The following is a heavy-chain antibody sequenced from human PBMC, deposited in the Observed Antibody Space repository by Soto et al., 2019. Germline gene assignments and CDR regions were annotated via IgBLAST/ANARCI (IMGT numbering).Heavy chain of an antibody. CDR1: GGTFSGYY. Sequence: PSETLPLTGDVYGGTFSGYYWSWIRQPQGKGLEWIGEINHSGNTNYNPSLKSRVTISVDTSKNQFSLKLSSVTAADTAVYYCARERLGYCSGGSCRGVDYWGQGTLVTVSS. CDR3: ARERLGYCSGGSCRGVDY. CDR2: INHSGNT. J-gene: IGHJ4*02. V-gene: IGHV4-34*01. D-gene: IGHD2-15*01.